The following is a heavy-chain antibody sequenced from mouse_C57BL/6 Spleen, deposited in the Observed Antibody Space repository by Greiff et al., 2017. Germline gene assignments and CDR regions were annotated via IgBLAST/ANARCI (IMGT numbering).Heavy chain of an antibody. J-gene: IGHJ4*01. V-gene: IGHV1-64*01. D-gene: IGHD1-1*01. Sequence: VQLQQSGAELVKPGASVKLSCKASGYTFTSYWMHWEKQRPGQGLEWIGMIHPNSGSTNYNEKFKSKATLTVDKSSSTAYMQLSSLTSEDSAVYYCARLDYGFAMDYWGQGTSVTVSS. CDR2: IHPNSGST. CDR3: ARLDYGFAMDY. CDR1: GYTFTSYW.